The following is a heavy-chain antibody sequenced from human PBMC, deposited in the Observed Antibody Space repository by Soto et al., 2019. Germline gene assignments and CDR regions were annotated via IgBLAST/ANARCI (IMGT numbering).Heavy chain of an antibody. V-gene: IGHV1-69*01. J-gene: IGHJ6*02. CDR2: IIPIFGTA. D-gene: IGHD3-22*01. CDR1: GGTFSSYA. CDR3: ASYSSSGYSYYYGMDV. Sequence: QVQLVQSGAEVKKLGSSVKVSCKASGGTFSSYAISWVRQAPGQGLEWMGGIIPIFGTANYAQKFQGRVTITADESTSTAYMELSSLRSEDTAVYYCASYSSSGYSYYYGMDVWGQGTTVTVSS.